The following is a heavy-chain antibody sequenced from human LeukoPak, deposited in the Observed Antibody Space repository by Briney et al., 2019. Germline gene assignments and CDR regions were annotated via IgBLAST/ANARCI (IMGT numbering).Heavy chain of an antibody. Sequence: SETLSLTCAVYGGSFSGYYWSWIRQPPVKGLEWIGEINHSGSTNYNPSLKSRVTISVDTSKNQFSLKLSSVTAADTAVYYCARSLYYDSSGYYFDYWGQGTLVTVSS. J-gene: IGHJ4*02. V-gene: IGHV4-34*01. CDR3: ARSLYYDSSGYYFDY. CDR2: INHSGST. CDR1: GGSFSGYY. D-gene: IGHD3-22*01.